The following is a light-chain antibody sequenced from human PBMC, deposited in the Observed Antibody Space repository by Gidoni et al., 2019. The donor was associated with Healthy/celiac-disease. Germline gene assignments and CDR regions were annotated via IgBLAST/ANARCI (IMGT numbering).Light chain of an antibody. CDR1: SLRSYY. CDR3: NSPLHV. J-gene: IGLJ1*01. CDR2: GKN. V-gene: IGLV3-19*01. Sequence: SSELTQDPAVSVALGQTVRITCQGDSLRSYYASWYQQKPGQAPVLVIYGKNNRPSGIPDRFSGSSSGNTASLTITGAQAEDEADYYCNSPLHVFGTGTKVTVL.